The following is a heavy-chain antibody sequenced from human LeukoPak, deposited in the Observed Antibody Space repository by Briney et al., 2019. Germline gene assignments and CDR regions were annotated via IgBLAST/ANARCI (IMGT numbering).Heavy chain of an antibody. J-gene: IGHJ3*02. Sequence: PSETLSLTCTVSGGSISSSSYYWGWIRQPPGKGLEWIGSIYYSGSTYYNPSLKSRATISVDTSKNQFSLKLSSVTAADTAVYYCASPSRGHDAFDIWGQGTMVTVSS. CDR2: IYYSGST. CDR3: ASPSRGHDAFDI. CDR1: GGSISSSSYY. D-gene: IGHD3-10*01. V-gene: IGHV4-39*01.